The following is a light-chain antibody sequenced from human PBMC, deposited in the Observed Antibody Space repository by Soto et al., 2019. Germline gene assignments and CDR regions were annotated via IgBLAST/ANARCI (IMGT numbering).Light chain of an antibody. CDR1: GSDVGGYNY. Sequence: QSVLTQPPSASGAPGQSVTISCTGTGSDVGGYNYVSWYQQHPGKAPKLMISEVSKRPSGVPDRFSGSKSGNTASLTVSGLQAEDEADYYCSSFAGNNNLVFGGGTTLPVL. V-gene: IGLV2-8*01. J-gene: IGLJ2*01. CDR3: SSFAGNNNLV. CDR2: EVS.